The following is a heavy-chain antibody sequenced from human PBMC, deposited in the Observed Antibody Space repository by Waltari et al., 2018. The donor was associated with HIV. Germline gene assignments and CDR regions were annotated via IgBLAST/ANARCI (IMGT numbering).Heavy chain of an antibody. J-gene: IGHJ3*02. CDR2: INAGNGNT. CDR3: ARVRGSGNYYGGAFDI. D-gene: IGHD3-10*01. Sequence: QVQIVQSGAEVKKPGASVKVSCKASGYTLPNYAMHWVRQAPGQRLEWMGWINAGNGNTKYSRKFQGRVTITRDTSASTAYMELSSLRSEDTAVYYSARVRGSGNYYGGAFDIWGQGTMVTVSS. V-gene: IGHV1-3*01. CDR1: GYTLPNYA.